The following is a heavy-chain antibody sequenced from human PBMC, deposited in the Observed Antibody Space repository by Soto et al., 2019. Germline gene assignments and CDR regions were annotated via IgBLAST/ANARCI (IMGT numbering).Heavy chain of an antibody. CDR2: ISGSGGSS. CDR1: GFSFSNYV. V-gene: IGHV3-23*01. Sequence: PGGSLRLSCAASGFSFSNYVMTWVRQAPGKGLEWVSGISGSGGSSYYADSVKGRFIISRDNVNNTLFLQMNSLRADDTAVYYCAKGSGLGYSESSAYYYTYWGQGTLVTVSS. CDR3: AKGSGLGYSESSAYYYTY. D-gene: IGHD3-22*01. J-gene: IGHJ4*02.